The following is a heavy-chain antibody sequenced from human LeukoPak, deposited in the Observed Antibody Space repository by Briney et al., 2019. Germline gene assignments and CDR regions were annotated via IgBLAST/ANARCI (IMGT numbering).Heavy chain of an antibody. CDR3: ARQVTVTTPYYFDY. CDR2: IYYSGSP. CDR1: GGSVSSNTYY. V-gene: IGHV4-39*01. J-gene: IGHJ4*02. D-gene: IGHD4-17*01. Sequence: SETLSLTCGVSGGSVSSNTYYWGWIRQPPGKGLEWMGSIYYSGSPYYNPSLKSRVTISVDTSKNQFSLKLISVAAADTAVYYCARQVTVTTPYYFDYWGQGTLVTVSS.